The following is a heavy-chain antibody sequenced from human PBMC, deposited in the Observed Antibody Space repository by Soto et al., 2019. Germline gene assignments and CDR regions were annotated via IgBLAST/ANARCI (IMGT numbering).Heavy chain of an antibody. J-gene: IGHJ5*01. CDR2: ISSSGSFM. CDR1: GFTFSSDS. D-gene: IGHD1-7*01. V-gene: IGHV3-21*01. CDR3: ARDPPSGTTLDWFDS. Sequence: EVQLVESGGGLVKPGGSLRLSCAASGFTFSSDSMGWVRQAQGKGLEWVASISSSGSFMNYADSVKGRFTISRDNAKNSLYLQMRSLKDEDTAVYYCARDPPSGTTLDWFDSWGQGTLVTVSS.